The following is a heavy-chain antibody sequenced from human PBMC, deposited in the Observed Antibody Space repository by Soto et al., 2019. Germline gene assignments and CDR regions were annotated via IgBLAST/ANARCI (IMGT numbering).Heavy chain of an antibody. D-gene: IGHD2-2*01. CDR1: GFTFSDHY. J-gene: IGHJ5*02. V-gene: IGHV3-72*01. CDR3: ARVPLVAGAADPRSWFDP. CDR2: IRNKANSYAT. Sequence: EMQLVESGGGLVQPGGSLRLSCAASGFTFSDHYMDWVRQAPGKGLEWVGRIRNKANSYATEYAASVKGRFTISRDDSKNSLYLQMNSLRTEDTAVYYCARVPLVAGAADPRSWFDPWGQGTLVTVSS.